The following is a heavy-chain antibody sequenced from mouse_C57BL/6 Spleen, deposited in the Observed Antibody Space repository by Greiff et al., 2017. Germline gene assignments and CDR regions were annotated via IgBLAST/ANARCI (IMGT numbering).Heavy chain of an antibody. CDR2: IDPSDSYT. Sequence: VQLQQPGAELVMPGASVKLSCKASGYTFTSYWMHWVKQRPGQGLEWIGEIDPSDSYTNYNQKFKGKSTLTVDKSSSTAYMQLSSLTSEDSAVYYCARGDGNYGAWFAYWGQGTLVTVSA. CDR1: GYTFTSYW. D-gene: IGHD2-1*01. J-gene: IGHJ3*01. CDR3: ARGDGNYGAWFAY. V-gene: IGHV1-69*01.